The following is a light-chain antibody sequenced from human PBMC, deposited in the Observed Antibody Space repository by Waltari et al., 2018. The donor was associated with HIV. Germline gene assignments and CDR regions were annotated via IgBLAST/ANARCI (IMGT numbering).Light chain of an antibody. CDR1: SGSIASNY. V-gene: IGLV6-57*01. CDR2: EDN. J-gene: IGLJ3*02. CDR3: QSSDSSNWV. Sequence: NFMLTQPHSVSESPGKTVTISCTRSSGSIASNYVQWYQQRPGSSPTTVIYEDNQRPSGVPDRFSGSIDSSSNSASLTISGLKTEDEADYSCQSSDSSNWVFGGGTKLTVL.